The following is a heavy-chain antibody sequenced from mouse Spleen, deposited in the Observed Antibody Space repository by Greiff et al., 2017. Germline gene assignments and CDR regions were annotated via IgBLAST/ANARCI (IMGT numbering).Heavy chain of an antibody. J-gene: IGHJ1*01. Sequence: EVKVVESGGGLVKLGGSLKLSCAASGFTFSSYAMSWVRQTPEKRLEWVATISSGGGNTYYPDSVKGRFTISRDNAKNTLYLQMSSLKSEDTAMYYCARRFAGTFWYFDVWGAGTTVTVSS. D-gene: IGHD3-3*01. CDR3: ARRFAGTFWYFDV. V-gene: IGHV5-9*04. CDR1: GFTFSSYA. CDR2: ISSGGGNT.